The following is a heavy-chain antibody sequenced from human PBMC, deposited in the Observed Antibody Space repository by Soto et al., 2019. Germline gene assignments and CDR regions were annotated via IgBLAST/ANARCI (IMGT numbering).Heavy chain of an antibody. Sequence: SGGSLRLSCAASGFTFSSYAMSWVRQAPGKGLEWVSAISGSGGSTYYADSVKGRFTISRDNSKNTLYLQMNSLRAEDTAVYYCAKARGYSYGRYYFDYWGQGTLVTVSS. CDR2: ISGSGGST. D-gene: IGHD5-18*01. V-gene: IGHV3-23*01. CDR3: AKARGYSYGRYYFDY. CDR1: GFTFSSYA. J-gene: IGHJ4*02.